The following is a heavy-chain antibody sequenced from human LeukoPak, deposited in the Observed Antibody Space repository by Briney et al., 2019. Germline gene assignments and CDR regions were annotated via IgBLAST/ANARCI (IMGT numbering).Heavy chain of an antibody. J-gene: IGHJ4*02. CDR2: IYFSGST. CDR3: ARGPMGSGYSDFDY. Sequence: AETLSLTCTVSGGSISSYYWSWIRQPPGKGLEYIGYIYFSGSTNYNPSLKSRVTISVDTSKNQFSLKLSSVTAADTAVYYCARGPMGSGYSDFDYWGQGTLVTVSS. V-gene: IGHV4-59*12. D-gene: IGHD3-22*01. CDR1: GGSISSYY.